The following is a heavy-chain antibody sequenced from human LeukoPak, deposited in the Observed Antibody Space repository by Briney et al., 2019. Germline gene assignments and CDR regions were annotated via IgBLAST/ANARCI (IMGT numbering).Heavy chain of an antibody. CDR3: ARGPGSYSKEAFDM. CDR2: IYYSGST. CDR1: GGSISSSSYY. J-gene: IGHJ3*02. V-gene: IGHV4-39*01. D-gene: IGHD3-10*01. Sequence: SETLSLTCTVSGGSISSSSYYWGWIRQPPGKGLEWIGSIYYSGSTYYNPSLKSRVTISVDTSKNQFSLKLSSVTAADTALYYCARGPGSYSKEAFDMWGQGTMVTVSS.